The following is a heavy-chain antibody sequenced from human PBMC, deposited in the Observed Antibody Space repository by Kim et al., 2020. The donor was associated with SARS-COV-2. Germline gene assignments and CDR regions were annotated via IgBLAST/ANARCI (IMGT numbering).Heavy chain of an antibody. CDR2: ISSSGSTI. Sequence: GGSLRLSCEASGFTFSDYYMSWIRQAPGKGLEWVSYISSSGSTIYYADSVKGRFTISRDKAKNSLYLQMNSRRAEDTAVYYCARNWGSESYYSGVAYFDYWGQGTLVTVSS. CDR1: GFTFSDYY. V-gene: IGHV3-11*01. CDR3: ARNWGSESYYSGVAYFDY. D-gene: IGHD3-10*01. J-gene: IGHJ4*02.